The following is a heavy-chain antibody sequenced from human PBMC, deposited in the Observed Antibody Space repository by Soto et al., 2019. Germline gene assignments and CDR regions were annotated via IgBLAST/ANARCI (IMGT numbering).Heavy chain of an antibody. J-gene: IGHJ4*02. CDR1: GYSFTNYW. CDR2: IDPSDSYT. CDR3: ARHPTLASRRDTKHFDY. V-gene: IGHV5-10-1*01. D-gene: IGHD2-2*01. Sequence: PGESLKISCKGSGYSFTNYWINWVRQMPGKGLEWMGRIDPSDSYTNYSPSFQGHVTISTDKSISTAYLQWSSLKASDTAMYYCARHPTLASRRDTKHFDYWGQGTLVTVSS.